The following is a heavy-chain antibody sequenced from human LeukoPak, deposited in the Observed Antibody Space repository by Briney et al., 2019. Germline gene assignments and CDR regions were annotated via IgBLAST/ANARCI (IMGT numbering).Heavy chain of an antibody. CDR2: INPNSGGT. V-gene: IGHV1-2*02. CDR1: GYTFTGYY. Sequence: ASVKVSCKASGYTFTGYYMHWVRQPPGQGLEWVGWINPNSGGTNYAQKFQGRVTMTRDTSISTAYMELSRLRTDDTAVYYCASGYGDYAAFDYWGQGTLVTVSS. CDR3: ASGYGDYAAFDY. D-gene: IGHD4-17*01. J-gene: IGHJ4*02.